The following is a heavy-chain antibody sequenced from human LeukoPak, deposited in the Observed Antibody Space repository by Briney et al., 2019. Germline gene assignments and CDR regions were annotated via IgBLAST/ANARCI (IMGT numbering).Heavy chain of an antibody. Sequence: SETLSLTCSVSGDSITNYYWSWIRQPAGKGLELIGRIFTTGFTTYDPSLKSRVSMSFDTSKNQFSLKLNSVTAADTAVYYCAAGPVGHISRAFDLWGQGHLVIVSS. CDR1: GDSITNYY. CDR2: IFTTGFT. V-gene: IGHV4-4*07. J-gene: IGHJ4*02. CDR3: AAGPVGHISRAFDL.